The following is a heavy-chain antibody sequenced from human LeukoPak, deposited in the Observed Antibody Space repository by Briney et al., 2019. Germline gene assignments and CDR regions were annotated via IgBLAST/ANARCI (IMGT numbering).Heavy chain of an antibody. CDR3: ARGKMITFGGVIAY. J-gene: IGHJ4*02. CDR1: GYTFTSYA. Sequence: ASVKVSCKASGYTFTSYAMSWVRQASGQGLEWMGWINTNTGNPTYAQGFTGRFVFSLDTSVSTAYLQISSLKTEDTAVYYCARGKMITFGGVIAYWGQGTLVTVSS. CDR2: INTNTGNP. D-gene: IGHD3-16*02. V-gene: IGHV7-4-1*02.